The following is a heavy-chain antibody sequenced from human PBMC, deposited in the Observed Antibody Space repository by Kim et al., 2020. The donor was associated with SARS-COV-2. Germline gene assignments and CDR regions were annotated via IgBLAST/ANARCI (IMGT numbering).Heavy chain of an antibody. V-gene: IGHV3-21*01. CDR2: ISSSSSYI. CDR1: GFTFSSYS. D-gene: IGHD6-19*01. J-gene: IGHJ6*02. Sequence: GGSLRLSCAASGFTFSSYSMNWVRQAPGKGLEWVSSISSSSSYIYYADSVKGRFTISRDNAKNSLYLQMNSLRAEDTAVYYCASSAYSSGWYRGNYYYGMDVWGQGTTVTVSS. CDR3: ASSAYSSGWYRGNYYYGMDV.